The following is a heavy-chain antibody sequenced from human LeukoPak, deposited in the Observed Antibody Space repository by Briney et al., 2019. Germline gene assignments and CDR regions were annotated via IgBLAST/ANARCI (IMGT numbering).Heavy chain of an antibody. D-gene: IGHD3-3*01. CDR3: AREAMEWSLGSTGFDP. CDR2: INPSGGST. Sequence: GASVKVSCKASGYTFTSYYMHWVRQAPGQGLEWMGIINPSGGSTSYAQKFQGRVTMTRDTSISTAYMELSRLRSDDTAVYYCAREAMEWSLGSTGFDPWGQGTLVTVSS. V-gene: IGHV1-46*01. CDR1: GYTFTSYY. J-gene: IGHJ5*02.